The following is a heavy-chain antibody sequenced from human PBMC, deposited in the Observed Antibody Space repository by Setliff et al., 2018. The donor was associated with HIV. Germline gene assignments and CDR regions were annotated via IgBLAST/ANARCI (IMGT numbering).Heavy chain of an antibody. CDR2: IFNDGRT. J-gene: IGHJ4*02. CDR1: GGSISSSSYY. CDR3: ARGTKYSVAGTRGYYFDS. D-gene: IGHD6-19*01. V-gene: IGHV4-39*01. Sequence: KASETLSLTCTVSGGSISSSSYYWGWIRQPPGKGLEWIGSIFNDGRTYYNPSLKSRVTIPMDTSTNQFSLKLTSVTAADTAVYYCARGTKYSVAGTRGYYFDSWGQGTLVTVSS.